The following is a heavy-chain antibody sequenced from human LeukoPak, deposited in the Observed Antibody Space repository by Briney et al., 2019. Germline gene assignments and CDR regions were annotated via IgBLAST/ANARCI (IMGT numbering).Heavy chain of an antibody. CDR3: ARDGLLGYFDY. J-gene: IGHJ4*02. CDR2: ISYDGSNK. Sequence: GGSLRLSCAASGFTFSSYAMHWVRQAPGKGLEWVAVISYDGSNKYYADSVKGRFTISRDNSKNTLYLQMNSLRAENTAVYYCARDGLLGYFDYWGQGTLVTVSS. V-gene: IGHV3-30-3*01. CDR1: GFTFSSYA. D-gene: IGHD3-16*01.